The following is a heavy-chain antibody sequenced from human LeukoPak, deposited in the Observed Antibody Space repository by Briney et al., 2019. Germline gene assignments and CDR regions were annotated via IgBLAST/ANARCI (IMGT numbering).Heavy chain of an antibody. CDR3: TSSIIAAAGTGNWFDP. V-gene: IGHV3-49*03. D-gene: IGHD6-13*01. J-gene: IGHJ5*02. Sequence: GGSLRLSCTASGFTFGVYAMSWFPQAPGKGLEWVGCIRSKAYGGTTEYAATVKCRFTITSADTKTIAYLHMYTPKTQATSIFYYTSSIIAAAGTGNWFDPWGQGTVVTVS. CDR2: IRSKAYGGTT. CDR1: GFTFGVYA.